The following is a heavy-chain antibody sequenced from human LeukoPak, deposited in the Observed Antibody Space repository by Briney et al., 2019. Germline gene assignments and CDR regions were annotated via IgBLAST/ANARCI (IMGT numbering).Heavy chain of an antibody. CDR2: INTYNGNT. Sequence: ASVKVSCKASGYSFSSYDISWARQAPGQGLEWMGRINTYNGNTDYAQKLQGRVTMTTETSTTTAYMELKTLRSDDSAVYYCARGEGALDAFDIWGQGTMVIVSS. CDR3: ARGEGALDAFDI. J-gene: IGHJ3*02. V-gene: IGHV1-18*01. CDR1: GYSFSSYD.